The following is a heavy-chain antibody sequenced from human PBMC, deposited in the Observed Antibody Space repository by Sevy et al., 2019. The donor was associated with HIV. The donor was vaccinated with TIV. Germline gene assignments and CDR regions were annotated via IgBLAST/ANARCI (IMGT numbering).Heavy chain of an antibody. Sequence: GESLKISCKGSGYSFTSYWIGWVRQMPGKGLEWMRIIYPGDSDTRYSPSFQGQVTISADKSISTAYLQWSSLKASDTAMYYCARHPHDILTGYYGMDVWGQGTTVTVSS. D-gene: IGHD3-9*01. V-gene: IGHV5-51*01. CDR2: IYPGDSDT. CDR1: GYSFTSYW. J-gene: IGHJ6*02. CDR3: ARHPHDILTGYYGMDV.